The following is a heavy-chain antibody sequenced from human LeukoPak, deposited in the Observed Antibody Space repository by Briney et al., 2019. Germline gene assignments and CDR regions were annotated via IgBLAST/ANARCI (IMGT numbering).Heavy chain of an antibody. CDR3: TRGGATSSWYWFF. CDR1: GFTFSSYW. CDR2: INKDGSEQ. J-gene: IGHJ4*02. D-gene: IGHD6-13*01. V-gene: IGHV3-7*01. Sequence: GGSLRLSCAASGFTFSSYWMTWVRQAPGKGPEWVASINKDGSEQYYVDSVKGRFTISRDNAKNSLSLQVSSLRAEDTAVYYCTRGGATSSWYWFFWGQGTLVTVSS.